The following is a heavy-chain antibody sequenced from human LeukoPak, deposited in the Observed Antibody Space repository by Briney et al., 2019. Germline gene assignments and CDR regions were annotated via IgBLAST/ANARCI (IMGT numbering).Heavy chain of an antibody. CDR3: ATHAGYSSGWYGY. J-gene: IGHJ4*02. D-gene: IGHD6-19*01. Sequence: PSETLSLTCTVSGGSISSYYWSWIRQPPGKGLEWIGYIYYSGSTNYNPSLKSRVTISVDTSKNQFSLKLSSVTAADTAVYYCATHAGYSSGWYGYWGQGTLVTVSS. CDR2: IYYSGST. V-gene: IGHV4-59*01. CDR1: GGSISSYY.